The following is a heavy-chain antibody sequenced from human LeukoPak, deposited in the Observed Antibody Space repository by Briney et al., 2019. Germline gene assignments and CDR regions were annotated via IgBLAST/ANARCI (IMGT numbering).Heavy chain of an antibody. CDR1: GYTFSSYW. CDR3: TRQNDFRLDY. Sequence: GESLRISCKGSGYTFSSYWIGWVRQMPGKGLEWMGIIYPGDSDTRYSPSLQGQVTISVDTSIGTAYLQWSSLKASDTAIYYCTRQNDFRLDYWGQGTLVTVSS. D-gene: IGHD3-3*01. CDR2: IYPGDSDT. J-gene: IGHJ4*02. V-gene: IGHV5-51*01.